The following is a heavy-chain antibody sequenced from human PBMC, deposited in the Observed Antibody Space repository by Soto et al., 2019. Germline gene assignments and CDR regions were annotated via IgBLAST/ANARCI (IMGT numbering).Heavy chain of an antibody. CDR2: IYSGGST. V-gene: IGHV3-53*01. CDR3: AREGAIFGVADNDYYYGMDV. D-gene: IGHD3-3*01. Sequence: EVQLVESGGGLIQPGGSLRLSCAASGFTVSSNYMSWVRQAPGKGLEWVSVIYSGGSTYYADSVKGRFTISRDNSKNTLYLQMNSLRAEDTAVYYCAREGAIFGVADNDYYYGMDVWGQGTTVTVSS. CDR1: GFTVSSNY. J-gene: IGHJ6*02.